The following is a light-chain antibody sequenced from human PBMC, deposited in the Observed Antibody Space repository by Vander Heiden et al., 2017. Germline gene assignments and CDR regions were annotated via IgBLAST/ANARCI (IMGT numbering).Light chain of an antibody. J-gene: IGLJ3*02. CDR3: LIWHTSAWV. V-gene: IGLV5-45*03. CDR1: SDINGGTYR. CDR2: YNSDSDK. Sequence: QAVLTQPSSLSASPAASASLTCTWRSDINGGTYRIYWYQQKPGSPPQDLLRYNSDSDKQQGSGVPSRFSGSKDASANAGILLISGLQSEDEADYYCLIWHTSAWVFGGGTKLTVL.